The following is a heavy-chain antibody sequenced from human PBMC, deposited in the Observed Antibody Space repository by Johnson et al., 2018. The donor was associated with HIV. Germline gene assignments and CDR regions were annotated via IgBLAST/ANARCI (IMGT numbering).Heavy chain of an antibody. CDR1: QFTFNNYW. Sequence: VQLVESGGGLAKPAWSPRLSCAASQFTFNNYWMHWVRQAPGKGLEWVSRITSDGSSISYVDSVKGRFTISRDNAKNMLYLQMNNLRAEDTALYYCARDVGRCSGGICYAPEHDSFDIWGQGTMVTVSS. CDR3: ARDVGRCSGGICYAPEHDSFDI. J-gene: IGHJ3*02. V-gene: IGHV3-74*01. CDR2: ITSDGSSI. D-gene: IGHD2-15*01.